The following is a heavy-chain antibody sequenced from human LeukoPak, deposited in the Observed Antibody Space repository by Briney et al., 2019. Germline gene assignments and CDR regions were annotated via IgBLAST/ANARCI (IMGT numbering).Heavy chain of an antibody. CDR1: GFTFSSYS. D-gene: IGHD4-17*01. CDR2: ISSSSSYI. Sequence: PGGSLRLSCAASGFTFSSYSMNWVRQAPGKGLEWVASISSSSSYIYYADSVKGRFTTSRDNAKNSLYLQMNSLRAGDTAVYYCARGRRSLRCFDYWGQGTLVTVSS. V-gene: IGHV3-21*01. J-gene: IGHJ4*02. CDR3: ARGRRSLRCFDY.